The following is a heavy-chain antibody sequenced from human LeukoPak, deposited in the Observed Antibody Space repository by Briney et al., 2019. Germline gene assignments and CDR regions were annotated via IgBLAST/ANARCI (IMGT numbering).Heavy chain of an antibody. Sequence: GGSLRLSCAASGFTVSSNYMSWVRQAPGKGLEWVSAISGSGGSTYYADSVKGRFTISRDNSKNTLYLQMNSLRAEDTAVYYCAKDIKGYSSSSLFLAWGQGTLVTVSS. CDR1: GFTVSSNY. V-gene: IGHV3-23*01. D-gene: IGHD6-6*01. CDR2: ISGSGGST. CDR3: AKDIKGYSSSSLFLA. J-gene: IGHJ4*02.